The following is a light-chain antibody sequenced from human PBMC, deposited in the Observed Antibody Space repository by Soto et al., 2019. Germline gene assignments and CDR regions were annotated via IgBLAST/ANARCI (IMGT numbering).Light chain of an antibody. Sequence: EIIMTQSPGTLSVSPGERATLSCRAAQGVTTNFAWYQQKSGQSPRLLIYDVSNRATGVPARFSGSGSETDLTITISGLRSEDSEVYFCQQYNNWPFSFGQGTRLEIK. CDR1: QGVTTN. CDR2: DVS. J-gene: IGKJ5*01. V-gene: IGKV3-15*01. CDR3: QQYNNWPFS.